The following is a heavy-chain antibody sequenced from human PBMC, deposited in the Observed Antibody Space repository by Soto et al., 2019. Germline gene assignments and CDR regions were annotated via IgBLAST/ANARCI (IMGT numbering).Heavy chain of an antibody. Sequence: EAQLVASGGGLVQPGGSLRLSCVASGFSFSSLWMGWVRQPPGNGLGWVANIKKDGRVKHHVHSVKRRFTISRNNAKNSLYLKMNTRGVEATPMYSFLEAPSAIGRFGRADQGVDPLWGQGERVTVSS. CDR3: LEAPSAIGRFGRADQGVDPL. J-gene: IGHJ4*02. CDR2: IKKDGRVK. V-gene: IGHV3-7*01. CDR1: GFSFSSLW. D-gene: IGHD1-1*01.